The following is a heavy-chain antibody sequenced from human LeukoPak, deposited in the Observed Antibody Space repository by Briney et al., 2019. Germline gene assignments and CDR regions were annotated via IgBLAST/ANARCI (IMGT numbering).Heavy chain of an antibody. Sequence: SETLSLTCTVSGGSISSNTYYWGWIRQPPGKGLEWIGSIYHSGSTYYNPSLKSRVTISVDTSKNQFSLKLSSVTAADTAVYYCARGGSGWYLWYAFDIWGQGTMVTVSS. J-gene: IGHJ3*02. CDR3: ARGGSGWYLWYAFDI. CDR1: GGSISSNTYY. CDR2: IYHSGST. D-gene: IGHD6-19*01. V-gene: IGHV4-39*07.